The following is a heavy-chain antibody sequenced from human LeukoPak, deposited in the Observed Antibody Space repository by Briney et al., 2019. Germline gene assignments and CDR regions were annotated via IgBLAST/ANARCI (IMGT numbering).Heavy chain of an antibody. Sequence: PSETLSLTCAVYGGSFSGYYWSWIRQPPGKGLEWIGEINHSGSTYYNPSLKSRVTISVDTSKNQFSLKLSSVTAADTAVYYCARGHQRRWFDPWGQGTLVTVSS. CDR2: INHSGST. D-gene: IGHD2-2*01. J-gene: IGHJ5*02. V-gene: IGHV4-34*01. CDR3: ARGHQRRWFDP. CDR1: GGSFSGYY.